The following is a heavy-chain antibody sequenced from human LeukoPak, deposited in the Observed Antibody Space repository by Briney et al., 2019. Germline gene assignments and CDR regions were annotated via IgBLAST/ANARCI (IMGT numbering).Heavy chain of an antibody. CDR1: GVTFSSYP. J-gene: IGHJ4*02. Sequence: GGSLRLSCAASGVTFSSYPMTWVRQAPGEGLEWVSGITSSGGSTYYTNSVKGRFTISRDNSKNTLYLQMSSLRADDTAVYYCCSDISCLHWGQGTLVTVSS. CDR2: ITSSGGST. V-gene: IGHV3-23*01. CDR3: CSDISCLH. D-gene: IGHD2-15*01.